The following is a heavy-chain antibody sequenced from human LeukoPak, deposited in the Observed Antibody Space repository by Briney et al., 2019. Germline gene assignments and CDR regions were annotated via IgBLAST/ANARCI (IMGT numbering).Heavy chain of an antibody. CDR3: TGSSGGYYDGNY. J-gene: IGHJ4*02. CDR1: GGTFSSYA. D-gene: IGHD3-10*01. Sequence: SVKVSCKASGGTFSSYAISWVRQAPGQGLEWMGRIIPIFGTANYAQKFQGRVTITTDESTSTAYMELSSLRSEDTAVYYCTGSSGGYYDGNYWGQGTLVTVSS. V-gene: IGHV1-69*05. CDR2: IIPIFGTA.